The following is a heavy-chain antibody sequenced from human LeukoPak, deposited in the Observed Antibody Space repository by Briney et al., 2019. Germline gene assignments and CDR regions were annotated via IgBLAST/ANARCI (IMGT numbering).Heavy chain of an antibody. D-gene: IGHD3-16*01. J-gene: IGHJ4*02. CDR3: ANVSRGYFDY. CDR2: IKGDGTEK. CDR1: GLTFSDDW. V-gene: IGHV3-7*03. Sequence: PGGSVRLSCGASGLTFSDDWMSWVRQAPGKGLEWVAIIKGDGTEKKYVESVKGRFTISRDNARKSVYLQMNSLRAEDTALYYCANVSRGYFDYWGQGTLVTVSS.